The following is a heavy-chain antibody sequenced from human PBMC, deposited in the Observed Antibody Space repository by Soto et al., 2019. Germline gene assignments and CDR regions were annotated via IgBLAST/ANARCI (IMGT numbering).Heavy chain of an antibody. Sequence: QVQLVQSGAEVKKPGASVKVSCKASGYTFTSYDINWVRQDTGQGLEWMGWMNTNSGNTGHAQKFQGRVTMTRNTSISKAYIELSSLRSEDTVVYYCARERANRLDPWGQGTLVTVSS. V-gene: IGHV1-8*01. CDR1: GYTFTSYD. CDR2: MNTNSGNT. CDR3: ARERANRLDP. J-gene: IGHJ5*02.